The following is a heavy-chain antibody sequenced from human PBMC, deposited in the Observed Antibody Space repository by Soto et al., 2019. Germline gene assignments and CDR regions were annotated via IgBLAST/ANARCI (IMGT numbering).Heavy chain of an antibody. CDR1: GLDFSGFS. V-gene: IGHV3-23*05. J-gene: IGHJ4*02. CDR2: IGISSTIT. CDR3: ASIPTFMVLTPRDF. D-gene: IGHD2-21*02. Sequence: EVQFLESGGGLVQPGGSLRLSCATSGLDFSGFSMNWVRQAPGKGLERVSSIGISSTITYYADSVKGRFTISRDNSKSTLYLQMDSLKVEDTAFYYCASIPTFMVLTPRDFWGRGTLVTVSA.